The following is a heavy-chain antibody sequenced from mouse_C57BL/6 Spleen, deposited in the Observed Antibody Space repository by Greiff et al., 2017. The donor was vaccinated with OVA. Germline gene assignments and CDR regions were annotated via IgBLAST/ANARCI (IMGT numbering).Heavy chain of an antibody. D-gene: IGHD4-1*01. V-gene: IGHV1-69*01. J-gene: IGHJ4*01. Sequence: VQLQQPGAELVMPGASVKLSCKASGYTFTSYWMHWVKQRPGQGLEWIGEIDPSDSYTNYNQKFKGKSTLTVDKSSSTAYMQLSSLTSEDSAVYYCARGVTGYYAMDYWGQGTSVTVSS. CDR3: ARGVTGYYAMDY. CDR2: IDPSDSYT. CDR1: GYTFTSYW.